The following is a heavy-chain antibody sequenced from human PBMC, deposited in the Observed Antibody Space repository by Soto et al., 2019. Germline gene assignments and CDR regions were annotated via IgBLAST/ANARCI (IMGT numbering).Heavy chain of an antibody. CDR3: ARDIGYCSGGSCYLWNYFDY. CDR1: GGSISSYY. J-gene: IGHJ4*02. CDR2: IYYSGST. Sequence: SETLSLTCTVSGGSISSYYWSWIRQPPGKRLEWIGYIYYSGSTNYNPSLKSRVTISVNTSKNQFSLQMNSLRAEDTAVYYCARDIGYCSGGSCYLWNYFDYSGQGTLVTVSS. D-gene: IGHD2-15*01. V-gene: IGHV4-59*12.